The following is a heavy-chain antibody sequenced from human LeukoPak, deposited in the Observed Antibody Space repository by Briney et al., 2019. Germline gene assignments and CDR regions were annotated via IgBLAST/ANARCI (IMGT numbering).Heavy chain of an antibody. CDR3: AKGPLTEVAGTTWDY. J-gene: IGHJ4*02. V-gene: IGHV3-23*01. Sequence: PGGSLRLSCAASGFTFSSYAMSWVRQAPGRGLEWVSAISGSGGSTYYADSVKGRFTISRDSKNTLYLQMNSLRADDTAVYYCAKGPLTEVAGTTWDYWGQGTLVTVSS. CDR1: GFTFSSYA. CDR2: ISGSGGST. D-gene: IGHD6-19*01.